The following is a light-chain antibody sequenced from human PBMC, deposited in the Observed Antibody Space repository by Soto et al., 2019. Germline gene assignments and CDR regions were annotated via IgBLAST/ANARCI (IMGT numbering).Light chain of an antibody. V-gene: IGKV1-5*01. J-gene: IGKJ2*02. Sequence: DIPMTQSPSTLSASVGDRVTITCRASQSISSWLAWYQQKPGKAPKLLIYDASSLESGVPSRFSGSGSGTEFTLTISSLQPDDFAPYYCQQYNSYCTFGQGTKLEIK. CDR2: DAS. CDR1: QSISSW. CDR3: QQYNSYCT.